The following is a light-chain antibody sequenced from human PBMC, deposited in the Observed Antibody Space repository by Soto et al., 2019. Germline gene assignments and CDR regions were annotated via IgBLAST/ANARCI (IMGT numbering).Light chain of an antibody. V-gene: IGKV1-5*03. CDR3: QHYNSYSEA. J-gene: IGKJ1*01. CDR2: KAS. CDR1: QTISSW. Sequence: DIQMTQSPSTLAGSVGDRVTITCGASQTISSWLAWYQQKPGKAPKLLIYKASTLKSGVPSRFRGSGSGTEFTLTISSLQPDDFAPYYCQHYNSYSEAFGQGTKVDIK.